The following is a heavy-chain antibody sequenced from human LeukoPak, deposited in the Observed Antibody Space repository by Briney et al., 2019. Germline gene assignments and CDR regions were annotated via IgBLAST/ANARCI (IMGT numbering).Heavy chain of an antibody. V-gene: IGHV3-30-3*01. J-gene: IGHJ6*02. Sequence: GGSLRLSCAASGFTLSSYSVIWARQAPGKGLEWVAVISSDGGHKYYTDSVNGRFTISRDNSKNTLYLQMNSLGAEDTAVYYCARDAVSGMIRTEHGLDVWGQGTTVTVCS. CDR2: ISSDGGHK. CDR3: ARDAVSGMIRTEHGLDV. CDR1: GFTLSSYS. D-gene: IGHD2-15*01.